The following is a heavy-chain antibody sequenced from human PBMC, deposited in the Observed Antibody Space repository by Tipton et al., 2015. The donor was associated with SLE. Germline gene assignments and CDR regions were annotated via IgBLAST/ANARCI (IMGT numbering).Heavy chain of an antibody. CDR2: IYYSGST. J-gene: IGHJ4*02. V-gene: IGHV4-59*12. CDR3: ASTLDSSSVKD. CDR1: GGSISSYY. D-gene: IGHD6-13*01. Sequence: TLSLTCTVSGGSISSYYWSWIRQPPGKGLEWIGSIYYSGSTYYNPSLKSRVTISVDTSKNQFSLKLSSVTAADTAVYYCASTLDSSSVKDWGQGTLVTVSS.